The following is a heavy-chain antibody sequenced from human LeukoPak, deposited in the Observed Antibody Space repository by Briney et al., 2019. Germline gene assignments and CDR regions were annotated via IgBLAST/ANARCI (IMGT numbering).Heavy chain of an antibody. CDR3: VRVGRSAYPDY. V-gene: IGHV3-21*01. CDR1: GFSFSDYD. D-gene: IGHD3-22*01. CDR2: ISGRSSHI. J-gene: IGHJ4*02. Sequence: GGSLRLSCSASGFSFSDYDMNWVCQAPGKGLEWVSAISGRSSHIYYGESVKGRFTISRDNAKNSLYLQMDSLGVEDTAVYYCVRVGRSAYPDYWGQGTLVTVSS.